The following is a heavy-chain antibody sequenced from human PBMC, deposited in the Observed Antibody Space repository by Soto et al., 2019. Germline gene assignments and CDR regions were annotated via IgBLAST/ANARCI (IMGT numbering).Heavy chain of an antibody. CDR3: VDGLSGWPY. V-gene: IGHV3-74*01. D-gene: IGHD6-19*01. J-gene: IGHJ4*02. Sequence: GGSLRLSCAASGFTFSTHWMHWVCQAPGKGLVWVSRINSDGASTYYADSVRGRFTISRDNAKNTLYLEMNSLRAEDTAVYYCVDGLSGWPYWGQGALVTVSS. CDR1: GFTFSTHW. CDR2: INSDGAST.